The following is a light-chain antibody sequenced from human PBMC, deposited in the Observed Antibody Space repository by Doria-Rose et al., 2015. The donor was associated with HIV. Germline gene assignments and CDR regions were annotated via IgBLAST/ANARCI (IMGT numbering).Light chain of an antibody. CDR2: KAS. Sequence: DIRVTQSPSTLSASVGDRVSITCRASQTISGWLAWYQQKPWKAPKLLIYKASTLENGVPSRFSGSGSGTEFTLTINSLQPDDFATYYCQQYNSYSPSTFGQGTKVEIK. CDR3: QQYNSYSPST. CDR1: QTISGW. J-gene: IGKJ1*01. V-gene: IGKV1-5*03.